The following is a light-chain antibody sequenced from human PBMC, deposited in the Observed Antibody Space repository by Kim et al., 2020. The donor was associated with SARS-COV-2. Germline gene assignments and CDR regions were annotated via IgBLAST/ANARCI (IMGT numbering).Light chain of an antibody. V-gene: IGLV2-14*03. CDR1: SSDVGGYKY. CDR3: SSYTSSNTLV. Sequence: QSALTQPASVSGSPGQSITISCTGTSSDVGGYKYVSWYQQYPGNAPKLMIYDVSNRPSGVSNRFSGSKSGNTASLTISGLQAEDEANYYCSSYTSSNTLVFGGGTQLTVL. J-gene: IGLJ2*01. CDR2: DVS.